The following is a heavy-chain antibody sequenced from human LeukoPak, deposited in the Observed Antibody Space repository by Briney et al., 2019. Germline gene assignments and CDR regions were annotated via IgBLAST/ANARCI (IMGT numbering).Heavy chain of an antibody. V-gene: IGHV3-15*01. J-gene: IGHJ4*02. CDR1: GFTFSSYA. CDR3: TTSGTPFEY. CDR2: IKNKGDGGTT. Sequence: GGSLRLSCAASGFTFSSYAMSWVRLAPGKGLEWVGRIKNKGDGGTTDYAAPVKGRFTVSRDDSKSTLYLQMNSLKTEDTAVYYCTTSGTPFEYWGQGTLVTVSS. D-gene: IGHD3-10*01.